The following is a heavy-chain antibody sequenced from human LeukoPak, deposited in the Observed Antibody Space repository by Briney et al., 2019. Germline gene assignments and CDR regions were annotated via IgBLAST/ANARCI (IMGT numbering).Heavy chain of an antibody. J-gene: IGHJ4*02. D-gene: IGHD3-22*01. CDR1: GCSFTSYW. CDR2: IYPGDSDT. Sequence: AAAPQISCKSSGCSFTSYWIGWGRQMPGKGLEWMGIIYPGDSDTRYRPSFQGQVTISADKSISTAYLQWSSLKALDTAMYYCARHKDRSGLDYWGQGTLVTVSS. V-gene: IGHV5-51*01. CDR3: ARHKDRSGLDY.